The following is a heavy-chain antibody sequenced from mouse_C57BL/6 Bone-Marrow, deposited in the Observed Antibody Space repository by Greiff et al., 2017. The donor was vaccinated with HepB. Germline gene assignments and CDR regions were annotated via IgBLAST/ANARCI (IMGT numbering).Heavy chain of an antibody. Sequence: VQLQQSGPGLVKPSQSLSLTCSVTGYSITSGYYWNWIRQFPGNKLEWMGYISYDGSNNYNPSLKNRISITRDTSKNQFFLKLNSVTTEDTATYYCARVRGYSMDYWGQGTSVTVSS. J-gene: IGHJ4*01. CDR2: ISYDGSN. CDR1: GYSITSGYY. V-gene: IGHV3-6*01. CDR3: ARVRGYSMDY.